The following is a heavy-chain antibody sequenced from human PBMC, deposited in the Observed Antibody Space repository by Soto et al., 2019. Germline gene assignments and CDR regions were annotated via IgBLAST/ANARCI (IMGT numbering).Heavy chain of an antibody. V-gene: IGHV1-69*13. D-gene: IGHD6-6*01. CDR2: SIPIFGTA. CDR1: EGTFSSYA. Sequence: GASVKVSCKASEGTFSSYALSWVRQALGQGHEWMGGSIPIFGTANYAQKFQGRVTITADESTSTAYMELSSLRSEDTAVYYCAIELPGYSSSSGYWGQGTLVTSPQ. J-gene: IGHJ4*02. CDR3: AIELPGYSSSSGY.